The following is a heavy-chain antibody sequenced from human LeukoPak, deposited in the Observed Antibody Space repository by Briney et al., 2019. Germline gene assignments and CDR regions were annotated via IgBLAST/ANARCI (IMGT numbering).Heavy chain of an antibody. CDR2: SSPNSGGT. J-gene: IGHJ4*02. CDR1: VYTFTGYY. Sequence: ASVKVSCKASVYTFTGYYMHWVRQAPGQGLGWMGWSSPNSGGTNYTQKFQGRVTMTRDTSISTAYMELSRLRPDDTAVYYCARDRAVYYYGSASSYNRAFHYWGQGTLVTVSS. V-gene: IGHV1-2*02. D-gene: IGHD3-10*01. CDR3: ARDRAVYYYGSASSYNRAFHY.